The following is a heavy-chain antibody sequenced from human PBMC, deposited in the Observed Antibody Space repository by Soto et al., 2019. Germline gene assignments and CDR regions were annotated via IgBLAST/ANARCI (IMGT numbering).Heavy chain of an antibody. CDR3: ARGLRYCSGGSCTNWFDP. J-gene: IGHJ5*02. Sequence: GGSLRLSCAASGFTFSSYGMHWVRQAPGKGLEWVAVIWYDGSNKYYADSVKGRFTISRDNSKNTLYLQMNSLRAEDTAVYYCARGLRYCSGGSCTNWFDPWGQGTLVTVSS. V-gene: IGHV3-33*01. CDR2: IWYDGSNK. D-gene: IGHD2-15*01. CDR1: GFTFSSYG.